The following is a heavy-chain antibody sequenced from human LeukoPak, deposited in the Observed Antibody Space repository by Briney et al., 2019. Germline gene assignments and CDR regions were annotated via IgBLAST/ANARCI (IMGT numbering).Heavy chain of an antibody. V-gene: IGHV3-33*01. CDR2: IWYDGSNK. CDR3: ATQLRYFDWLPLGY. Sequence: GGSLRLSCAASGFTFSSYGMHWVRQAPGKGLKWVAVIWYDGSNKYYADSVKGRFTISRDNSKDTLYLQMNSLRAEDTAVYYCATQLRYFDWLPLGYWGQGTLVTVSS. J-gene: IGHJ4*02. CDR1: GFTFSSYG. D-gene: IGHD3-9*01.